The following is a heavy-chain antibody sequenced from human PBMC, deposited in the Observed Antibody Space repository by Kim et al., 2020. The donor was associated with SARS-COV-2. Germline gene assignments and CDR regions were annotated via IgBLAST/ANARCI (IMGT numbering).Heavy chain of an antibody. Sequence: GGSLRLSCSASGFTFSSYAMYWVRQAPGKGLEYVSAILTNGGIYYADSVKGRFTISRDNSKNTLYLQMGSLSAEDAAVYYCVKGLTTTSSNFDHWGQGTLVTVSS. CDR3: VKGLTTTSSNFDH. V-gene: IGHV3-64D*06. D-gene: IGHD2-2*01. CDR1: GFTFSSYA. CDR2: ILTNGGI. J-gene: IGHJ4*02.